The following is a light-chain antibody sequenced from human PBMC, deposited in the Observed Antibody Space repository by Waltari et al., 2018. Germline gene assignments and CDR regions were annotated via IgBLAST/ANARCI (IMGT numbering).Light chain of an antibody. CDR2: SNN. Sequence: QSVLTQPPSASGTPGQRVTISCSGRSSNLRSNPVTLYQQLPGTAPKLLIYSNNQRPSGVPDRFSGSKSGTSASLAISGLQSEDEADYYCAAWDDSLNGYVFGTGTKVTVL. V-gene: IGLV1-44*01. CDR1: SSNLRSNP. CDR3: AAWDDSLNGYV. J-gene: IGLJ1*01.